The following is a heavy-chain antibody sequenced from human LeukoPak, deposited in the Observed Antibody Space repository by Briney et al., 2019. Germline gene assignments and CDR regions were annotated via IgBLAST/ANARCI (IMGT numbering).Heavy chain of an antibody. Sequence: GASVKVSCKASGYTFTGYYMHWVRQAPGQGLEWMGWINPNSGGTNYAQKFQGRVTMTRDTSISTAYMELSRLRSDDTAVYYCARVGGDFPPDQNWFDPWGQGTLVTASS. CDR1: GYTFTGYY. CDR3: ARVGGDFPPDQNWFDP. V-gene: IGHV1-2*02. D-gene: IGHD4-17*01. CDR2: INPNSGGT. J-gene: IGHJ5*02.